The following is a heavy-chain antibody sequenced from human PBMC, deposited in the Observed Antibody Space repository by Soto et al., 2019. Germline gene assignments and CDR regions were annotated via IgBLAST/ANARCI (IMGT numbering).Heavy chain of an antibody. CDR2: ISGSGGST. V-gene: IGHV3-23*01. CDR1: GFTFSSYA. J-gene: IGHJ4*02. CDR3: AKVLGVGSYFSAFDY. Sequence: GGSLRLSCAASGFTFSSYAMSWVRQAPGKGLEWVSAISGSGGSTYYADSVKGRFTISRDNSKNTLYLQMNSLRAEDTAVYYCAKVLGVGSYFSAFDYWGQGTLVTVSS. D-gene: IGHD1-26*01.